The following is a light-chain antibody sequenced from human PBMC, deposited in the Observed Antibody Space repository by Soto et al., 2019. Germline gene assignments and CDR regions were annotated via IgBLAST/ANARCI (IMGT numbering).Light chain of an antibody. CDR1: SGSVSTSYY. CDR2: STN. Sequence: QAVVTQEPSFSVSPGGTVTLTCGLSSGSVSTSYYPSWYQQTPGQAPRTLIYSTNTRSSGVPDRFSGSILGNKAALTITGAQADDESDHYCVLYMGSGFWVFGGGTKLTVL. V-gene: IGLV8-61*01. J-gene: IGLJ3*02. CDR3: VLYMGSGFWV.